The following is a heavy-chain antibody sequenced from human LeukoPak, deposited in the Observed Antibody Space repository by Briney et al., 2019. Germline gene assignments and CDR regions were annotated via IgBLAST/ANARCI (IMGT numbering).Heavy chain of an antibody. V-gene: IGHV3-64*01. CDR3: ARSSGSYIGDVDY. CDR2: ISSNGGST. J-gene: IGHJ4*02. CDR1: GFTFSSYA. D-gene: IGHD1-26*01. Sequence: GGSLRLSCAASGFTFSSYAMHWVRQAPGKGLEYVSAISSNGGSTYYANSVNGRFTISRDNSKNTLYLQMGSLRAEDMAVYYCARSSGSYIGDVDYWGQGTLVTVSS.